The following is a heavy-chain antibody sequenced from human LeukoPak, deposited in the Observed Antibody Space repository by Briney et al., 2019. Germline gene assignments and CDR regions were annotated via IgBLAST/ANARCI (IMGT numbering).Heavy chain of an antibody. D-gene: IGHD2-2*01. V-gene: IGHV4-39*07. CDR1: GGSISSSSYY. CDR2: IYYSGST. J-gene: IGHJ4*02. Sequence: SETLSLTCTVSGGSISSSSYYWGWIRQPPGKGLEWIGSIYYSGSTYYNPSLKSRVTISVDTSKNQFSLKLSSVTAADTAVYYCARIGYCSSTSCYGVTHYFDYWGQGTLVTVSS. CDR3: ARIGYCSSTSCYGVTHYFDY.